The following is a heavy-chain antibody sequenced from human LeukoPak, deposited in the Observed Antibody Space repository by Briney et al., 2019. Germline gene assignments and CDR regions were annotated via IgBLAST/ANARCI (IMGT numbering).Heavy chain of an antibody. CDR3: ARDRMVRGVIAGWFDP. CDR2: INPNSGGT. V-gene: IGHV1-2*02. J-gene: IGHJ5*02. CDR1: GYTFTGHY. D-gene: IGHD3-10*01. Sequence: ASVKVSCKASGYTFTGHYMHWVRQAPGQGLEWMGWINPNSGGTNYAQKFQGRVTMTRDTSISTAYMELSRLRSDDTAVYYCARDRMVRGVIAGWFDPWGQGTLVTVSS.